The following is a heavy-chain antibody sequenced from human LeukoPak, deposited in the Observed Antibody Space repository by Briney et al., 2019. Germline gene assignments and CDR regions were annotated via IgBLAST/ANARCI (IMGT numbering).Heavy chain of an antibody. CDR3: ARWTTYSIDH. D-gene: IGHD1-1*01. CDR2: ISLDGSDK. J-gene: IGHJ4*02. Sequence: GGSLRLSCAASGITFSCFWMSWVRQAPGKGLEWVANISLDGSDKYYVGSVEGRFTISRDTAKNSAYLQMNSLRAEDSAIYYCARWTTYSIDHLGQGILVTVSS. CDR1: GITFSCFW. V-gene: IGHV3-7*01.